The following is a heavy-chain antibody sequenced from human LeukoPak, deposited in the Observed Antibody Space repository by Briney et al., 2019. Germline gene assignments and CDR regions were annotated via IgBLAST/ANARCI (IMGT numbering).Heavy chain of an antibody. V-gene: IGHV4-59*01. J-gene: IGHJ5*02. CDR2: ISYSGST. CDR3: ARTRRGFDP. Sequence: PSETLSLTCTVSGGSISSYYWSWIRQPPGKGLEWLGYISYSGSTNYNPSLKSRVTISVDTSKNQFSLKLSSVTAADTAVYYCARTRRGFDPWGQGTLVTVSS. CDR1: GGSISSYY.